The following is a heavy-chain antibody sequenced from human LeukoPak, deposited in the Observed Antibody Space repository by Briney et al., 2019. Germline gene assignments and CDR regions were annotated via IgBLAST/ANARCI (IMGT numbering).Heavy chain of an antibody. Sequence: PGGSLRLSCAASGFAVSGNYMSWVRQAPGKGLEWVSLTYVGGTTYYADSVKGRFSISRDNSKNTLYLQMNSLRADDTAVYYCARGFPFDYWGQGTLVTVSS. CDR3: ARGFPFDY. V-gene: IGHV3-53*01. D-gene: IGHD3-10*01. J-gene: IGHJ4*02. CDR1: GFAVSGNY. CDR2: TYVGGTT.